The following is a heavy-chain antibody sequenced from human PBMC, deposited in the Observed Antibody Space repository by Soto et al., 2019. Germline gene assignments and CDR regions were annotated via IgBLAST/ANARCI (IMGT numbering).Heavy chain of an antibody. CDR1: GYSVSSSDYY. J-gene: IGHJ6*02. V-gene: IGHV4-39*01. CDR3: APLSVSLSGPYGIHV. D-gene: IGHD2-15*01. CDR2: LFYSGFT. Sequence: SETLSLTCSVSGYSVSSSDYYWAWIRQPPGKGLDWIGSLFYSGFTYYNPSLKSRVTLSVDTSKNQFSVRLNSVTAADTAVYYCAPLSVSLSGPYGIHVWGQGTTVTVSS.